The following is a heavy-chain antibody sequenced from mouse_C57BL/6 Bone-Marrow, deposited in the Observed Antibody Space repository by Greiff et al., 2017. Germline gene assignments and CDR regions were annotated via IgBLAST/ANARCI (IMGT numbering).Heavy chain of an antibody. CDR1: GYTFTSYW. CDR2: IHPNSGST. D-gene: IGHD1-1*01. J-gene: IGHJ2*01. CDR3: ARKQYCGSSFDY. V-gene: IGHV1-64*01. Sequence: QVQLQQPGAELVKPGASVKLSCKASGYTFTSYWMHWVKQRPGQGLEWIGMIHPNSGSTNYNEKFKSKATLTVDKSSSTAYMQLSSLTSEDSAIEYCARKQYCGSSFDYWGQGTTLTVSS.